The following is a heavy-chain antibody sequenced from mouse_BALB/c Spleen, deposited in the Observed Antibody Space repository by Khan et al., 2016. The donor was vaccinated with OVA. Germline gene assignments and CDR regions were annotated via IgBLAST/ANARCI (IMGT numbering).Heavy chain of an antibody. D-gene: IGHD1-1*01. J-gene: IGHJ2*01. V-gene: IGHV1S81*02. CDR2: TNPTNGRT. CDR3: ARMKKIVATYFDY. CDR1: GYTFTSYW. Sequence: QVQLQQPGAELVKAGASVKMSCKASGYTFTSYWMHWVKQRLGQGLEWFAETNPTNGRTYYNEKFKSKATLTVEKSSSTAYMLLSGPTFEDSAVYYCARMKKIVATYFDYWGQGTTLTVSS.